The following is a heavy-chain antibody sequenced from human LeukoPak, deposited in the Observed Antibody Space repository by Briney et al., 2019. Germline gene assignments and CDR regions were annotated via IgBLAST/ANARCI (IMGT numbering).Heavy chain of an antibody. CDR3: ARERRPDGFPGY. Sequence: GGSLRLSCAASGFTFSSYAMNWVRQAPGKGLEWVSAISGSGGSTYYADSVKGRFTISRDNSKNTLYLQMNSLRAEDTAVYYCARERRPDGFPGYWGQGTLVTVSS. CDR2: ISGSGGST. CDR1: GFTFSSYA. D-gene: IGHD5-24*01. V-gene: IGHV3-23*01. J-gene: IGHJ4*02.